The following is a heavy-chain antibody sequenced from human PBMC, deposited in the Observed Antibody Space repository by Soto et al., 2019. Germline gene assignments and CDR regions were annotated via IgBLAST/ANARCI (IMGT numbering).Heavy chain of an antibody. V-gene: IGHV1-46*01. CDR1: GYTFTNYY. Sequence: ASVKVSCKASGYTFTNYYVQWVRQPPGQGLEWMGVIHPDGGHTTYSQKFQDRVTMTRDTFTSTIYMELSSLRSEDTAVYYCARGDNDYWGQGTLVTVSS. CDR3: ARGDNDY. J-gene: IGHJ4*02. CDR2: IHPDGGHT.